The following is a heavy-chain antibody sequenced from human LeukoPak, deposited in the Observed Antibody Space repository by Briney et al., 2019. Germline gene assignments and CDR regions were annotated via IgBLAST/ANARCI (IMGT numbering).Heavy chain of an antibody. CDR1: GFTFSSYG. D-gene: IGHD3-9*01. V-gene: IGHV3-30*18. J-gene: IGHJ4*02. CDR3: AKDLRASYYDILTGYYPQGFDY. CDR2: ISYDGSNK. Sequence: GGSLRLSCAASGFTFSSYGMHWVRQAPGKGLEWMAVISYDGSNKYYADSVKGRFTISRDNSKNTLYLQMNSLRAEDAAVYYCAKDLRASYYDILTGYYPQGFDYWGQGTLVTVSS.